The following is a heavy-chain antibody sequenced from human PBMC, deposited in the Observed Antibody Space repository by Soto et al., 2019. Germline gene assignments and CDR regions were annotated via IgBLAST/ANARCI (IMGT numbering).Heavy chain of an antibody. CDR2: IICSGGST. CDR3: ATGYSGYHEPFDY. CDR1: GFTLSSYA. Sequence: PGGSLRLSCAASGFTLSSYAMRWVRQAPGKGLEWVSSIICSGGSTKHADSVKGRFTISRDFSKKTLYLQMNSLSADDTAVYYCATGYSGYHEPFDYWGQGILVTVSS. D-gene: IGHD5-12*01. J-gene: IGHJ4*02. V-gene: IGHV3-23*01.